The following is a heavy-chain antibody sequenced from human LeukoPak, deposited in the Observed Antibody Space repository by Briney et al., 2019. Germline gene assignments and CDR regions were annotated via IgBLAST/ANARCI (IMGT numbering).Heavy chain of an antibody. CDR1: GFTFSSYW. V-gene: IGHV3-74*01. D-gene: IGHD6-19*01. J-gene: IGHJ5*02. Sequence: PGGSLRLSCAASGFTFSSYWMHWVRQAPGKGLAWVSRINSDGSSTSYADSVKGRFTISRDNAKNTLYLQMNSLRAEDTAVYYCARDPKTTTGYSSGWSRAMGAHNWFDPWGQGTLVTVSS. CDR2: INSDGSST. CDR3: ARDPKTTTGYSSGWSRAMGAHNWFDP.